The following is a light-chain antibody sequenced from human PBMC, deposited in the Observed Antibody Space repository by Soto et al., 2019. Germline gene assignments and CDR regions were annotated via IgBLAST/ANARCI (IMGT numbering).Light chain of an antibody. J-gene: IGKJ4*01. V-gene: IGKV3-15*01. CDR2: DAS. Sequence: EIVMTQSPATLSVSRGERATLSCRASQSVNSDLAWYRQEPGQAPRLLISDASTRATGVPAGFSGSGSGTEFTLTISSLQSEDYGIYYCQQYNFWPPLTFGGGTKVEIK. CDR1: QSVNSD. CDR3: QQYNFWPPLT.